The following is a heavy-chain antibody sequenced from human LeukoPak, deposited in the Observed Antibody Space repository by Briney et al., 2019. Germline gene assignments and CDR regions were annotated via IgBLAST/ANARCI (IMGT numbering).Heavy chain of an antibody. CDR2: INPNSGGT. D-gene: IGHD1-26*01. CDR3: AREGPIVGATHLVDY. CDR1: GYTFTDYY. Sequence: ASVKVSCKASGYTFTDYYVHWVRQAPGQRLEWMGWINPNSGGTNYAQKFQGRVTMTRDTSISTAYMELSRLRSDDTAVYYCAREGPIVGATHLVDYWGQGTLVTVSS. J-gene: IGHJ4*02. V-gene: IGHV1-2*02.